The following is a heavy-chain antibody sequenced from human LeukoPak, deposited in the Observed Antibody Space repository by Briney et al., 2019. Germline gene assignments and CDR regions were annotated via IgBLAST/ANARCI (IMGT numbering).Heavy chain of an antibody. J-gene: IGHJ4*02. CDR2: ISASGGGT. V-gene: IGHV3-23*01. CDR3: AKPLSAVASGC. Sequence: PGGSLRLSCAASGFPFSSYAMNWVRQAPGKGLEWVAGISASGGGTYYADAVKGRFTIPKDNSKSTLYLQMNSLRAEDTAVYYCAKPLSAVASGCWGQGTLVTVSS. D-gene: IGHD4-23*01. CDR1: GFPFSSYA.